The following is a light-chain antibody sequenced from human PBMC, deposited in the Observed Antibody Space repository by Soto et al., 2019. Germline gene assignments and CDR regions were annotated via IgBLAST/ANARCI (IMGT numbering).Light chain of an antibody. CDR3: QQFDSYPLT. CDR1: QGISSY. J-gene: IGKJ4*01. V-gene: IGKV1-9*01. CDR2: AAS. Sequence: DIPLTQSPSFLSASVGDRVTITCRASQGISSYLAWYQEKPGKAPKLLISAASTLQSGVPSRFSGSGSGTEFTLTISSLQPEDFATYYCQQFDSYPLTFGGGTKLEIK.